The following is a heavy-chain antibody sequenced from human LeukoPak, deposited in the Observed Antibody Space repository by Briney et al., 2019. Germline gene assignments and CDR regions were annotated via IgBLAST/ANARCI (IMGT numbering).Heavy chain of an antibody. Sequence: GRSLRLSCAASGFTFSSNGMHWVRQAPGKGLEWVAVIWYDGSNKYYADSVKGRFTISRDNSKNTLYLQMSSLRDEDTAVYYCARDRGDGSGTYCDYWGRGTLVTVSS. V-gene: IGHV3-33*01. CDR2: IWYDGSNK. D-gene: IGHD3-10*01. CDR1: GFTFSSNG. J-gene: IGHJ4*02. CDR3: ARDRGDGSGTYCDY.